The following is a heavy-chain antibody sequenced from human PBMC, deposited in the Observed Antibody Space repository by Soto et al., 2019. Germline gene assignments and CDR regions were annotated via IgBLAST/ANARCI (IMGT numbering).Heavy chain of an antibody. V-gene: IGHV1-69*13. CDR1: GGTFSSYA. CDR2: IIPIFGTA. CDR3: ARGWGYYYGLDV. J-gene: IGHJ6*02. D-gene: IGHD1-26*01. Sequence: GASVKVSFKASGGTFSSYAISWVRQAPGQGLEWMGGIIPIFGTANYAQKFQGRVTITADESTSTAYMELSSLRSEDTAVYYCARGWGYYYGLDVWGQGTAVTVSS.